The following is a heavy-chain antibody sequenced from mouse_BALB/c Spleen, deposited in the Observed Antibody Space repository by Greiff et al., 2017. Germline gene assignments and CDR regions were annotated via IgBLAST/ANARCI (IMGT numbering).Heavy chain of an antibody. Sequence: EVQLVESGGGLVKPGGSLKLSCAASGFTFSSYTMSWVRQTPEKRLEWVATISSGGSYTYYPDSVKGRFTISRDNAKNTLYLQMSSLKSEDTAMYYCTRDEGGLGAMDYWGQGTSVTVSS. J-gene: IGHJ4*01. CDR3: TRDEGGLGAMDY. CDR2: ISSGGSYT. V-gene: IGHV5-6-4*01. D-gene: IGHD2-4*01. CDR1: GFTFSSYT.